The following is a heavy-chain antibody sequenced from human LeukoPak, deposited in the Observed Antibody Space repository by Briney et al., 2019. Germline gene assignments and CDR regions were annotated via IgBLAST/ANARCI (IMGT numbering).Heavy chain of an antibody. V-gene: IGHV4-59*01. D-gene: IGHD3-10*01. CDR1: GGSISSYY. Sequence: SETLSLTCTVSGGSISSYYWSWIRQPPGKGLEWIGYIYYSGSTNYNPSLKSRVTISVDTSKNQFSLKLSSVTAADTAVYYCARGAYYPYYYGMDVWGQGTTVTVSS. CDR3: ARGAYYPYYYGMDV. J-gene: IGHJ6*02. CDR2: IYYSGST.